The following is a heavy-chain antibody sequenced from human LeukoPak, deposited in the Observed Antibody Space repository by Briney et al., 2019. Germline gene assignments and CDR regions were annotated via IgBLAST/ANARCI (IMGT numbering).Heavy chain of an antibody. CDR1: GGSISSSSYY. CDR3: ARIYPIIGYCSSTSCPASFDI. Sequence: SETLSLTCTVSGGSISSSSYYWGWIRQPPGKGLEWIGSIYYSGSTYYNPSLKSRVTISVDTSKNQLSLKLSSVTAADTAVYYCARIYPIIGYCSSTSCPASFDIWGQGTMVTVSS. V-gene: IGHV4-39*07. D-gene: IGHD2-2*01. J-gene: IGHJ3*02. CDR2: IYYSGST.